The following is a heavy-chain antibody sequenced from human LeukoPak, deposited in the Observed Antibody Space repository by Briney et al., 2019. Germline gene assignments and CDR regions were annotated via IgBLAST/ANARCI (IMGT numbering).Heavy chain of an antibody. V-gene: IGHV4-34*01. J-gene: IGHJ4*02. Sequence: SETLSLTCAVYGGSFSGYYWSWIRQPPGKGLEWIGEINHSGSTNYNPSLKSRVTISVDTSKNQFSLKLSSVTAADTALYYCARLGGDDFWDGYPYFDYWGQGILVTVSS. CDR3: ARLGGDDFWDGYPYFDY. D-gene: IGHD3-3*01. CDR1: GGSFSGYY. CDR2: INHSGST.